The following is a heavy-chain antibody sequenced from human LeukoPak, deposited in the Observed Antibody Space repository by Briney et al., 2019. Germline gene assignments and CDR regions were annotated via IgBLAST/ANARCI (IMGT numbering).Heavy chain of an antibody. V-gene: IGHV1-8*03. CDR3: ARGSEDTAMATDDY. Sequence: ASVKVSCKASGYTFTSYDINWVRQATGQGLEWMGWMNPNSGNTGYAQKFQGRVTITRNTSISTAYMELSSLRPEDTAVYYCARGSEDTAMATDDYWGQGTMVTVSS. D-gene: IGHD5-18*01. CDR2: MNPNSGNT. CDR1: GYTFTSYD. J-gene: IGHJ3*01.